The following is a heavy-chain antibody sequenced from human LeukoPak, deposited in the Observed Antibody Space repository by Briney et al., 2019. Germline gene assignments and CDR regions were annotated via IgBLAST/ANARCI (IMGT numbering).Heavy chain of an antibody. J-gene: IGHJ4*02. CDR3: ARGPHERSGYPDD. V-gene: IGHV1-18*01. CDR2: ISPYNGNT. Sequence: ASVKVSCKPSGYTFNTYGITWVRQAPGQGLEWMGWISPYNGNTNYAQKFQGRVTMTTDTSTSTAYMELRGLRSDDTAVYYCARGPHERSGYPDDWGQGTLVTVSS. D-gene: IGHD3-22*01. CDR1: GYTFNTYG.